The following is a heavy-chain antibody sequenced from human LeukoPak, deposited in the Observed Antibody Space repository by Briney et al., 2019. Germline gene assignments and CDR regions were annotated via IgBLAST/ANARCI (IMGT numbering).Heavy chain of an antibody. Sequence: ASVKVSCKASGYTFTDYYIHWVRQTPGQGLEWMGWINPNSDGTNYAQKFQGRVTMTRDTSISTAYMELSRLRSDDTAVYYCARGSRITYSHDAFDIWGQGTMVTVSS. V-gene: IGHV1-2*02. D-gene: IGHD1-20*01. J-gene: IGHJ3*02. CDR2: INPNSDGT. CDR1: GYTFTDYY. CDR3: ARGSRITYSHDAFDI.